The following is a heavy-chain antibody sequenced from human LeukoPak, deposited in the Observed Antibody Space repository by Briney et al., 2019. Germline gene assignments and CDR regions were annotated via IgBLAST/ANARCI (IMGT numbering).Heavy chain of an antibody. CDR2: ISSNGGST. V-gene: IGHV3-64D*06. Sequence: GGSLRLSCAASGFTFSNYGMHWVRQAPGKGLEYVSAISSNGGSTYYADSVKGRFTISRDNSKNTLYLQMSSLRAEDTAVYYCVKDGYCSSTSCYAWAFDYWGQGTLVTVSS. CDR1: GFTFSNYG. D-gene: IGHD2-2*01. J-gene: IGHJ4*02. CDR3: VKDGYCSSTSCYAWAFDY.